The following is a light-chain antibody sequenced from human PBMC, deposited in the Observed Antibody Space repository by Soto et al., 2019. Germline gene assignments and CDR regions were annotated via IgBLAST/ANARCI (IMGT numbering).Light chain of an antibody. CDR3: TSYTTGSTLA. J-gene: IGLJ3*02. Sequence: QSALTQPASVSGSPGQSITISCTGTSSDVGGYNYVSWYQQHPGKVPKLMIYEVSYRPSGVSNRFSGSKSDNTASLTISGLQAEDEADYYCTSYTTGSTLAFGGGTKLTVL. CDR2: EVS. V-gene: IGLV2-14*01. CDR1: SSDVGGYNY.